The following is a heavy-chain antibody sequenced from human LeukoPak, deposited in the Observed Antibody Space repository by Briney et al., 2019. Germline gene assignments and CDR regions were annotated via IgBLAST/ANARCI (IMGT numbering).Heavy chain of an antibody. J-gene: IGHJ4*02. CDR1: GFTVSSNY. Sequence: PGGSLRLSCAASGFTVSSNYMSWVRQAPGKGLEWVSVIYSGGTTYYADSVKGRFTISRDNSKNTLYLQMNSPRAEDTAVYYCARTTTFAPHFDYWGQGTLVTVSS. V-gene: IGHV3-66*01. CDR2: IYSGGTT. CDR3: ARTTTFAPHFDY. D-gene: IGHD1-1*01.